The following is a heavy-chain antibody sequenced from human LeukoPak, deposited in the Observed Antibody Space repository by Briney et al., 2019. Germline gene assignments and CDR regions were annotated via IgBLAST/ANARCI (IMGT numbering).Heavy chain of an antibody. CDR2: FDPEDGET. CDR1: GYTLTELS. CDR3: ATVGYSYGYFFDY. J-gene: IGHJ4*02. Sequence: GASVKVSCKVSGYTLTELSMHWVRQASGKGLEWMGGFDPEDGETIYAQKFQGRVTMTEDTSTDTAYMELSSLRSEDTAVYYCATVGYSYGYFFDYWGQGTLVTVSS. V-gene: IGHV1-24*01. D-gene: IGHD5-18*01.